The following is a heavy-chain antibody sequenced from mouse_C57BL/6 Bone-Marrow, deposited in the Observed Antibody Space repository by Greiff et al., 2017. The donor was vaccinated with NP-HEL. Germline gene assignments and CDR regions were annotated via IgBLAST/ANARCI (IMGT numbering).Heavy chain of an antibody. CDR2: IDPENGDP. Sequence: VQLKQSGAELVRPGASVKLSCTASGFNIKDDYLHWVKQRPEQGLEWIGWIDPENGDPEYASKFQGKATITADTSSNTAYLQLSSLTSEDTAVYYCTTNWPLDYWGQGTSVTVSS. CDR1: GFNIKDDY. D-gene: IGHD4-1*01. CDR3: TTNWPLDY. J-gene: IGHJ4*01. V-gene: IGHV14-4*01.